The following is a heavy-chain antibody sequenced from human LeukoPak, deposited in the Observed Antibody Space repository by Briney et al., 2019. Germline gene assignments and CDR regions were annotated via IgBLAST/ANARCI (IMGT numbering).Heavy chain of an antibody. V-gene: IGHV3-33*01. Sequence: GGSLRLSCAASGFTFSSYGMHWVRQAPGKGLEWVAVIWYDGSNKYYADSVKGRFTISRDNSKNTLYLQMNSLRAEDTAVYYCAREYGSGSSRFDPWGPGTLVTVSS. CDR1: GFTFSSYG. CDR2: IWYDGSNK. D-gene: IGHD3-10*01. CDR3: AREYGSGSSRFDP. J-gene: IGHJ5*02.